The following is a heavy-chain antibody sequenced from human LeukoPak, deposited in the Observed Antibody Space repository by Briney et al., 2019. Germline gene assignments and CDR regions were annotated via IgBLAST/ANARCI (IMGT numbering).Heavy chain of an antibody. D-gene: IGHD1-1*01. CDR3: ATDPTTAGTTRFDY. V-gene: IGHV1-2*02. J-gene: IGHJ4*02. CDR2: INPRSGGT. Sequence: ASVKVSCKTSGYTFTGLGLYIHWVRQAPGQGLEWMGWINPRSGGTNYAQKFQGRVTMTRDTSISTAYMELSRLTSDDTAVYYCATDPTTAGTTRFDYWGQGTLVTVSS. CDR1: GYTFTGLGLY.